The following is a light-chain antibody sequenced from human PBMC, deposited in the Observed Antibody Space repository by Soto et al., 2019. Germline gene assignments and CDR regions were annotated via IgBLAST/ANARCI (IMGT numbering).Light chain of an antibody. CDR1: QNILYSSNNKNY. V-gene: IGKV4-1*01. J-gene: IGKJ2*01. Sequence: DIVMTQSPDSLAVSLGERATINCKSSQNILYSSNNKNYLAWYQQKPGQPPKLLIYWASTRESGVPDRFSGSGSGTDFTLTSSSLQAEDVAVYDCQQYYSTPYTFGQGTKLEIK. CDR3: QQYYSTPYT. CDR2: WAS.